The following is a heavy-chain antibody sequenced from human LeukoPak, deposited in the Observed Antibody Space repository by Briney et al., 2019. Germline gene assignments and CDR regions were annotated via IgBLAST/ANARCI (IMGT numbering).Heavy chain of an antibody. CDR1: GGSLSSGSYY. V-gene: IGHV4-61*02. Sequence: SETLSLTCTVSGGSLSSGSYYWSWTRQPAGTGLEWLGRIYTSGSTNYNPSLKSRVTISVDTSKNQFSLKLSSVTAADTAVYYCAREKESPNYYGSGSYDYWGQGTLVTVSS. J-gene: IGHJ4*02. CDR2: IYTSGST. D-gene: IGHD3-10*01. CDR3: AREKESPNYYGSGSYDY.